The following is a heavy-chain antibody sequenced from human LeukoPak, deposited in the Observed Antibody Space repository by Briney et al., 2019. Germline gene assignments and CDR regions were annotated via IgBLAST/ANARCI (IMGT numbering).Heavy chain of an antibody. J-gene: IGHJ6*02. CDR3: AKVIRGGYGMDV. CDR2: IDQDGSEK. CDR1: GFTFSNYW. D-gene: IGHD3-10*01. Sequence: PGGSLRLSCAASGFTFSNYWMSWVRQAPGKGLEWVANIDQDGSEKYYVDSVKGRFTISRDNAKNSLSLQLNSLRDEDTAVYFCAKVIRGGYGMDVWGQGTTVTVSS. V-gene: IGHV3-7*04.